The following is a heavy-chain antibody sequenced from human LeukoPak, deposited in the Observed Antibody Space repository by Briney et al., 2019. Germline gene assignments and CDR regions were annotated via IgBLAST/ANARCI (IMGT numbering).Heavy chain of an antibody. CDR3: VRAAMPYIINGRRFDY. V-gene: IGHV3-13*04. D-gene: IGHD2-2*01. J-gene: IGHJ4*02. Sequence: GGSLRLSCAASGFTSSAYDMHRVRQITGGGLEWVSTSGTVGDTFYSDSVKGRFTISRENAKNSVHLQMNSLRVEDSAIYFCVRAAMPYIINGRRFDYWGQGTLVTVSS. CDR2: SGTVGDT. CDR1: GFTSSAYD.